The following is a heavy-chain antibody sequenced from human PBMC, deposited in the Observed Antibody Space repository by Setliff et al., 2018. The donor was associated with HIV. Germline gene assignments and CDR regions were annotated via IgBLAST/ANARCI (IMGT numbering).Heavy chain of an antibody. J-gene: IGHJ5*02. CDR3: ARAKTIGVSAVFFDP. Sequence: SETLSLTCTVSGGSMNSDSYSWTWLRQPAGKGPELIGHIYVGGSVIYNPSLASRVTISTVPSKNQFSLDLSSVTAADTAKYYCARAKTIGVSAVFFDPWGQGRPVTVSS. V-gene: IGHV4-61*09. CDR1: GGSMNSDSYS. D-gene: IGHD3-3*01. CDR2: IYVGGSV.